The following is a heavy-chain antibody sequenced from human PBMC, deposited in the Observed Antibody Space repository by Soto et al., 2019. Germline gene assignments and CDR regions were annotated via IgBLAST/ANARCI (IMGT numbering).Heavy chain of an antibody. Sequence: SETLSLTCTVSGDSISSYYWSWIRQPPGKGLEWIGYIYYSGSTNYNPSLKSRVTISVDTSKNQFSLKLSSVTAADTAVYYCARHSRITIFGVVRYYYYYMDVWGKGTTVTVSS. V-gene: IGHV4-59*08. CDR2: IYYSGST. CDR1: GDSISSYY. J-gene: IGHJ6*03. D-gene: IGHD3-3*01. CDR3: ARHSRITIFGVVRYYYYYMDV.